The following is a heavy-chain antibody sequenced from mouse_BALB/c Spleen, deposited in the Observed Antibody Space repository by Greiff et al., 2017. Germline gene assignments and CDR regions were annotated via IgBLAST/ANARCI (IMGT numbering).Heavy chain of an antibody. V-gene: IGHV10S3*01. CDR1: GFTFNTNA. CDR3: VRGRYDAMDY. D-gene: IGHD2-14*01. CDR2: IRSKSNNYAT. Sequence: EVQLVETGGGLVQPKGSLKLSCAASGFTFNTNAMNWVRQAPGKGLEWVARIRSKSNNYATYYADSVKDRFTISRDDSQSMLYLQMNNLKTEDTAMYYCVRGRYDAMDYWGQGTSVTVSS. J-gene: IGHJ4*01.